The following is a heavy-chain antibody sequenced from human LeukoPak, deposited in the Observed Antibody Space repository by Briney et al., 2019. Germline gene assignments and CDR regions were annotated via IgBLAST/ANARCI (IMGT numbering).Heavy chain of an antibody. CDR2: INPNSGGT. CDR1: GYTFTGYY. D-gene: IGHD3-9*01. V-gene: IGHV1-2*02. CDR3: ARVSDDILTGYYIDY. Sequence: ASVKVSCKASGYTFTGYYMHWVRQAPGQGLEWMGWINPNSGGTNYAQKFQGRVTMTRDTSISTAYMELSRLRSDDTAVYYCARVSDDILTGYYIDYWGQGTLVTVSS. J-gene: IGHJ4*02.